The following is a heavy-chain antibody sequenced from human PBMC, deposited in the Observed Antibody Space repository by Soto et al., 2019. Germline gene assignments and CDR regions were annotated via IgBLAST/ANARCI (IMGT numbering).Heavy chain of an antibody. CDR2: IYWNDDK. Sequence: QITLKESGPTLVKPTQTLTLTCTFSGFSLSTSGVGVGWIRQPPGKALEWLALIYWNDDKRYSPSLKSRLTITKDTYKNQVVLTLTNMEAVDTATYYCALRGIKGLDVWGQGTTVTVSS. V-gene: IGHV2-5*01. CDR1: GFSLSTSGVG. D-gene: IGHD3-10*01. J-gene: IGHJ6*02. CDR3: ALRGIKGLDV.